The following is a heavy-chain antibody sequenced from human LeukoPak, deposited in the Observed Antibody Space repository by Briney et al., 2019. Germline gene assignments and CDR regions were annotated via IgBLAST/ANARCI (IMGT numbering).Heavy chain of an antibody. V-gene: IGHV3-23*01. J-gene: IGHJ4*02. Sequence: GGSLRLSCAASGFTFSNYVMSWVRQAPGKGLEWVSTIRGSGDGTYYADSVKGRFTISRDNSKNTLYLQMNSLTAEDTAIYYCAKDIELPRAFWVPFDYWGQGTLVTVSS. CDR3: AKDIELPRAFWVPFDY. CDR1: GFTFSNYV. CDR2: IRGSGDGT. D-gene: IGHD4-23*01.